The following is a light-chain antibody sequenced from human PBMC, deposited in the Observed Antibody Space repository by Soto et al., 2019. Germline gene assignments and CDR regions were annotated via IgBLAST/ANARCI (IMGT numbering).Light chain of an antibody. CDR2: DGS. CDR3: QQRRSWPLT. J-gene: IGKJ4*01. Sequence: EILLTQSPATLSLSPGERATLSCRASQSISSYLAWYQQKPGQAPRLLIYDGSNRATGIPARFSGSGSETDFTLTISSLEPEDFASYYCQQRRSWPLTFGGGTKVEIK. CDR1: QSISSY. V-gene: IGKV3-11*01.